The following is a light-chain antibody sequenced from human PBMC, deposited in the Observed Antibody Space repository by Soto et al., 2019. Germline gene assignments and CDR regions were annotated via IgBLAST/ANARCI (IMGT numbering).Light chain of an antibody. Sequence: EILMTQSPDTVSVSPGERATLSCRASQSINRHLAWYRQKPGQAPRLLIYDASNRATGIPARFSGSGSGTDFTLTISSLEPEDFGVYHCQQRSNWPPVTFGGGTKVDIK. CDR1: QSINRH. CDR2: DAS. V-gene: IGKV3-11*01. J-gene: IGKJ4*01. CDR3: QQRSNWPPVT.